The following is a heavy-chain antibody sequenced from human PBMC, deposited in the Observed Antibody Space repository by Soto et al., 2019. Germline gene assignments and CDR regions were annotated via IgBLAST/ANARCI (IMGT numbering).Heavy chain of an antibody. CDR2: ISHSGSA. J-gene: IGHJ4*02. Sequence: QVQLQQWGAGLLKPSETLSLTCAVYGGSFSGYIWSWIRQTPGKGLQWIGQISHSGSANYNPSLKSRVTISVPTSTSQFSLELSSVTAADTAVYYCARGLISGSHYSGGWYYFDSWGQGTLVTVSS. V-gene: IGHV4-34*01. D-gene: IGHD1-26*01. CDR3: ARGLISGSHYSGGWYYFDS. CDR1: GGSFSGYI.